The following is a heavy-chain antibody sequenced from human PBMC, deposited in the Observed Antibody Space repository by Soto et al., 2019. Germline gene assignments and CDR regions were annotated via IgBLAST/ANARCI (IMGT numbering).Heavy chain of an antibody. Sequence: SGPTLVNPTQSLTLTCTFSGLSLSTSGTRVSWIRQPPGKALEWLARIDWDDDKFYSTSLKTRVTISKDTSKNQVLLTMTNMDPVDTATYYCARIHDSSGSSTFDYWGQGTLVTVS. CDR3: ARIHDSSGSSTFDY. J-gene: IGHJ4*02. V-gene: IGHV2-70*04. CDR2: IDWDDDK. CDR1: GLSLSTSGTR. D-gene: IGHD6-19*01.